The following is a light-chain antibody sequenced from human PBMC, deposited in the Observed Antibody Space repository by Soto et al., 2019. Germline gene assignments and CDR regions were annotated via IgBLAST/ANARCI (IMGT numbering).Light chain of an antibody. Sequence: QSVLTQPPSVSGSPGQSVTISCTGTSSDVGSYNRVSWYQQPPGTAPKLMIYEDSNRPSGVPDRFSGSKSGNTASLTISGLQAEDEADYYCSLYTSSSWVFGGGTKLTVL. V-gene: IGLV2-18*01. J-gene: IGLJ3*02. CDR2: EDS. CDR3: SLYTSSSWV. CDR1: SSDVGSYNR.